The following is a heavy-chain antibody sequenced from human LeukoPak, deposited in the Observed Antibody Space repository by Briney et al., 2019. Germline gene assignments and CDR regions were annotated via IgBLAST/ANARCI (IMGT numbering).Heavy chain of an antibody. CDR2: IYYSGST. CDR3: ARVSYCAGDCHSRQFDY. CDR1: GGSISSYY. V-gene: IGHV4-59*01. Sequence: PSETLSLTCTVSGGSISSYYWSRIRQPPGKGLEWIGYIYYSGSTNYNPSLKSRVTISIDTSKNQFSLRLSSVTAADTAVYYCARVSYCAGDCHSRQFDYWGQGTLVTVSS. J-gene: IGHJ4*02. D-gene: IGHD2-21*02.